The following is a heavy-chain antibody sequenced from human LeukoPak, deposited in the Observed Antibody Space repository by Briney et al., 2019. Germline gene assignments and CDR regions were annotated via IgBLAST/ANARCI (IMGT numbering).Heavy chain of an antibody. CDR2: ISGSGGST. V-gene: IGHV3-23*01. Sequence: PGGSLRLSCAASGFTFSSYGMSWVRQAPGKGLEWVSAISGSGGSTYYADSVKGRFTISRDNSKNTLYLQMNSLRAEDTAVYYCAKGGSSSSLFDYWGQGILVTVSS. CDR3: AKGGSSSSLFDY. CDR1: GFTFSSYG. J-gene: IGHJ4*02. D-gene: IGHD6-6*01.